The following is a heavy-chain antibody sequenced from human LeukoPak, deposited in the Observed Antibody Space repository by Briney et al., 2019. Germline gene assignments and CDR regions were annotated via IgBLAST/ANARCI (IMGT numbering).Heavy chain of an antibody. CDR3: ARAGVLRFLEWLSD. V-gene: IGHV1-8*03. J-gene: IGHJ4*02. CDR2: MNPNSGNT. Sequence: ASVKVSCKASGYTFTSYDINWVRQATGQGLEWMGWMNPNSGNTGHAQKFQGRVTITRNTSISTAYMELSSLRSEDTAVYYCARAGVLRFLEWLSDWGQGTLVTVSS. D-gene: IGHD3-3*01. CDR1: GYTFTSYD.